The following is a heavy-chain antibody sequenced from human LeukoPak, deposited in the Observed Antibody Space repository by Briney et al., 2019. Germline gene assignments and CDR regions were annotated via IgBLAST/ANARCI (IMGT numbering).Heavy chain of an antibody. CDR3: ANGNPNRGGY. V-gene: IGHV3-7*03. D-gene: IGHD3-10*01. CDR1: GFTFSTYW. CDR2: IKEDGSEI. Sequence: GGSLRLSCAASGFTFSTYWMTWVRQAPGKGLEWVASIKEDGSEINYVDSVKGRFTISRDNSKNTLYLQMNSLRAEDTAVYYCANGNPNRGGYWGQGTLVTVSS. J-gene: IGHJ4*02.